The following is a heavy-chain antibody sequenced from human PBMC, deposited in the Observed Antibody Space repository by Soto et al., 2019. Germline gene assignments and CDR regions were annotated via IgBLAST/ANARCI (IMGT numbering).Heavy chain of an antibody. D-gene: IGHD6-19*01. CDR3: AKEKVVAGTFFDY. CDR1: GFTFSSYG. V-gene: IGHV3-30*18. J-gene: IGHJ4*02. Sequence: GGSLRLSCAASGFTFSSYGMHWVRQAPGKGLEWVAVISYDGSNKYYADSVKGRFTISRDNSKNTLYLQMNSLRAEDTAVYYCAKEKVVAGTFFDYWGQGTLVTVSS. CDR2: ISYDGSNK.